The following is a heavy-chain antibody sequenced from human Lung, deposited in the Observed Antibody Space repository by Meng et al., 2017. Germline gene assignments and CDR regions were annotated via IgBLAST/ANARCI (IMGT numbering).Heavy chain of an antibody. D-gene: IGHD1-26*01. V-gene: IGHV1-18*01. J-gene: IGHJ4*02. Sequence: QAQLGEVGGGVMKPGDSVKVSCKASGYTFTNYGITWVRQAPGQGLEWMGWISAYNGNTNYAQTLRGRVTMTTDTSTSTAYMELGSLRSDDTAVYYCARVEVGITSGDYWGQGTLVTVSS. CDR2: ISAYNGNT. CDR3: ARVEVGITSGDY. CDR1: GYTFTNYG.